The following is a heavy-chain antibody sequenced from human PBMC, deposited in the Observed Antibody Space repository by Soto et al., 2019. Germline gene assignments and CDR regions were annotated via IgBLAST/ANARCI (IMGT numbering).Heavy chain of an antibody. V-gene: IGHV1-46*01. CDR2: INPSGGST. Sequence: ASVKVSCTASGYTFTSYYMHWVRQAPGQGLEWMGIINPSGGSTSYAQKFQGRVTMTRDTSTSTVYMELSSLRSEDTAVYYCAGASDSPYDSSGYYPIWGQGTLVTVSS. CDR3: AGASDSPYDSSGYYPI. J-gene: IGHJ4*02. D-gene: IGHD3-22*01. CDR1: GYTFTSYY.